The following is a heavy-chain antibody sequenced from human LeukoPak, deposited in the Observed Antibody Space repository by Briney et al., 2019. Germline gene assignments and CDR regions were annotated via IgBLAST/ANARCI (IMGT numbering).Heavy chain of an antibody. Sequence: GGSLRLSCAASGFTFSSYWMSWVRQAPGKGLEWVANIKQDGSEKYYVDSVKGRFTISRDNAKNSLYLQMNSQRAEDTAVYYCAREEYYYDSSGYSLGYWGQGTLVTVSS. V-gene: IGHV3-7*01. CDR3: AREEYYYDSSGYSLGY. CDR1: GFTFSSYW. D-gene: IGHD3-22*01. CDR2: IKQDGSEK. J-gene: IGHJ4*02.